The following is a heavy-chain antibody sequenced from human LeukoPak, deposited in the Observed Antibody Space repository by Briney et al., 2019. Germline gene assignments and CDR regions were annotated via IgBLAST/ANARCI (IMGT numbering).Heavy chain of an antibody. V-gene: IGHV1-24*01. J-gene: IGHJ6*03. Sequence: ASVKVSCKVSGYTLTELSMHWVRQAPGKGLEWMGGFDPEDGETIYAQKFQGRVTMTEDTSTDTAYMELSSLRSEDTAVYYCATEPIRLMDNYYYYYMDVWGKGTTVTVSS. CDR2: FDPEDGET. D-gene: IGHD2-2*03. CDR3: ATEPIRLMDNYYYYYMDV. CDR1: GYTLTELS.